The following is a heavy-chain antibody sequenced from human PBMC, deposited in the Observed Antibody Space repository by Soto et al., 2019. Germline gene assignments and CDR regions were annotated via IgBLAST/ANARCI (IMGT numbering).Heavy chain of an antibody. CDR1: GGSISSSKW. V-gene: IGHV4-4*02. J-gene: IGHJ2*01. CDR2: IYHSGST. CDR3: ASQDYGSSTDAAFLVNGYFDL. D-gene: IGHD6-6*01. Sequence: QMQLQESGPGLVKPSGTLSLTCGVSGGSISSSKWWTWVRQPPGKGPEWIGEIYHSGSTNYNPSLTSRATISLDKSNTQFSLTLTSVTAADTAVYYCASQDYGSSTDAAFLVNGYFDLWGRGILVTVSS.